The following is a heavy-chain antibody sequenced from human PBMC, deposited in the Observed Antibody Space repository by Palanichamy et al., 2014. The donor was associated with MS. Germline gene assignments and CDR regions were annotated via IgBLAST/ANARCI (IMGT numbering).Heavy chain of an antibody. Sequence: QVQLQQSGPGLVKPSQTLSLTCAISGDSVSSKSAAWNWIRQSPSRGLEWLGRTYYRSRWSNDYALSVKSRVTINPDTSKNHFSLQLKSVTPEDTAVYYCARQDNGYIDYWGQGTLVTVSS. V-gene: IGHV6-1*01. D-gene: IGHD2-8*01. CDR1: GDSVSSKSAA. CDR3: ARQDNGYIDY. CDR2: TYYRSRWSN. J-gene: IGHJ4*02.